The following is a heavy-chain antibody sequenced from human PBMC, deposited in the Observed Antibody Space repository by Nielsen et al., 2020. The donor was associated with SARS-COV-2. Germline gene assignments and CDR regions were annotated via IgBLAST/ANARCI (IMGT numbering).Heavy chain of an antibody. V-gene: IGHV3-30*18. CDR2: ISYDGSNK. CDR3: AKGGWYSSSEWGDY. CDR1: GFTFDDYG. J-gene: IGHJ4*02. D-gene: IGHD6-6*01. Sequence: GESLKISCAASGFTFDDYGMHWVRQAPGKGLEWVAVISYDGSNKYYADSVKGRFTISRDNSKNTLYLQMNSLRAEDTAVYYCAKGGWYSSSEWGDYWGQGTLVTVSS.